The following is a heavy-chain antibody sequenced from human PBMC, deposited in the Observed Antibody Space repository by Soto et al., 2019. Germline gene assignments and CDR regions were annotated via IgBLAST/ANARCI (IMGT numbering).Heavy chain of an antibody. CDR1: GFTFSSYS. CDR3: AREGSSSSGLWGMDV. J-gene: IGHJ6*02. D-gene: IGHD6-6*01. CDR2: ISSSSSYI. V-gene: IGHV3-21*01. Sequence: PGGSLRLSCAASGFTFSSYSMNWVRRAPGKGLEWVSSISSSSSYIYYADSVKGRFTISRDNAKNSLYLQMNSLRAEDTAVYYCAREGSSSSGLWGMDVWGQGTTVTVSS.